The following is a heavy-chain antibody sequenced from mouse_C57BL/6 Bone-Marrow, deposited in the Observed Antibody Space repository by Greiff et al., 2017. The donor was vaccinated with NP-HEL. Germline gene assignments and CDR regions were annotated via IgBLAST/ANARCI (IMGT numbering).Heavy chain of an antibody. D-gene: IGHD1-1*01. CDR1: GFSLTSYA. V-gene: IGHV2-9-1*01. CDR3: ARGDYYGSSLRFAY. Sequence: VQLMESGPGLVAPSQSLSITCTVSGFSLTSYAISWVRQPPGKGLEWLGVIWTGGGTNSNSALKSILSISKDNTKSQVFLKMNRLQTDDTARYYCARGDYYGSSLRFAYWGQGTLVTVSA. CDR2: IWTGGGT. J-gene: IGHJ3*01.